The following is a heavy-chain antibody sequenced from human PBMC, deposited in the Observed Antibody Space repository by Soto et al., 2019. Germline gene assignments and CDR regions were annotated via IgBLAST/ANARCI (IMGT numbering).Heavy chain of an antibody. CDR2: INPSGGST. V-gene: IGHV1-46*03. D-gene: IGHD1-7*01. CDR3: AVLMFQQATELSFDY. Sequence: QVQLVQSGAEVKKPGASVKVSCKASGYTFTSYYMHWVRQAPGQGLEWMGIINPSGGSTSYAQKFQGRVTMTRDTSTSTVYMELSSLRSEDTAVYYCAVLMFQQATELSFDYWGQGTLVTVSS. CDR1: GYTFTSYY. J-gene: IGHJ4*02.